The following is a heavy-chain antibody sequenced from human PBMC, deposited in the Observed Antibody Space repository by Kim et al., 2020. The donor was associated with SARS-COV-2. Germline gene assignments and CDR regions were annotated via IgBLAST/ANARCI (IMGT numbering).Heavy chain of an antibody. CDR2: VSGNSDAS. V-gene: IGHV3-23*01. CDR3: ANQLGNSWFSD. J-gene: IGHJ4*02. D-gene: IGHD6-13*01. Sequence: GGSLRLSCTASGFAFSTYAMAWVRQAPGKVPEWVSIVSGNSDASYYADSVRGRFTISRDNTKNALYLQMNSLRTEDTAVYYCANQLGNSWFSDWGPGARV. CDR1: GFAFSTYA.